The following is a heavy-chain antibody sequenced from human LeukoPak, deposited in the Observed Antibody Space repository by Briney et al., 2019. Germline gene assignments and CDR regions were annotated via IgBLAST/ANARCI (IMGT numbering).Heavy chain of an antibody. CDR2: INPNSGGT. D-gene: IGHD3-10*01. Sequence: ASVKVSCKASGYTFTGYYMHWVRQAPGQGLEWMGWINPNSGGTNYAQKFQGRVTMTRDTSISTACMELSRLRSDDTAVYCCARDLTPWFWGEGYFDYWGQGTLVTVSS. V-gene: IGHV1-2*02. J-gene: IGHJ4*02. CDR3: ARDLTPWFWGEGYFDY. CDR1: GYTFTGYY.